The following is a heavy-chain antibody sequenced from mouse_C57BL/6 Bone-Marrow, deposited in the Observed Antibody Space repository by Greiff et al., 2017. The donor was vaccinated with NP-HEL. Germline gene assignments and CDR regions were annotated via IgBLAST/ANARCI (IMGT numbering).Heavy chain of an antibody. Sequence: QVQLQQPGAELVKPGASVKLSCKASGYTFTSYWMQWVKQRPGQGLEWIGEIDPSDSYTNYNQKFKGKATLTVDTSSSTAYMQLSSQTSEDSAVYYCAREDYDWGQGTTLTVSS. CDR3: AREDYD. CDR1: GYTFTSYW. CDR2: IDPSDSYT. J-gene: IGHJ2*01. V-gene: IGHV1-50*01. D-gene: IGHD2-4*01.